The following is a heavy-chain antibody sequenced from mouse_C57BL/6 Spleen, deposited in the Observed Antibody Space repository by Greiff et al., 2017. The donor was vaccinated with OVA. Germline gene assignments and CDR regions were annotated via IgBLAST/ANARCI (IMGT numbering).Heavy chain of an antibody. CDR3: ARRTNYSHFAY. V-gene: IGHV5-17*01. CDR2: ISSGSSTI. D-gene: IGHD2-12*01. J-gene: IGHJ3*01. CDR1: GFTFSDYG. Sequence: EVMLVESGGGLVKPGGSLKLSCAASGFTFSDYGMHWVRQAPEKGLEWVAYISSGSSTIYYADTVKGRFTISRDNAKNTLFLQMTSLRSEDTAMYYCARRTNYSHFAYWGQGTLVTVSA.